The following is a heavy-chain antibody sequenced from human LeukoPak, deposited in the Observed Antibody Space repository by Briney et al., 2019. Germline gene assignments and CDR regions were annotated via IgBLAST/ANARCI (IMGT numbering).Heavy chain of an antibody. V-gene: IGHV4-30-2*01. Sequence: SETLSLTCAVSGASISGGLYSWNWIRQPPGKGLEWLGYIFHTGNTYYSPSLKSRVTISVDRSKTQFSLKLSSVTAADTAVYYCARQPLRQMYYYYYGMDVWGQGTTVTVSS. CDR3: ARQPLRQMYYYYYGMDV. J-gene: IGHJ6*02. D-gene: IGHD5-12*01. CDR1: GASISGGLYS. CDR2: IFHTGNT.